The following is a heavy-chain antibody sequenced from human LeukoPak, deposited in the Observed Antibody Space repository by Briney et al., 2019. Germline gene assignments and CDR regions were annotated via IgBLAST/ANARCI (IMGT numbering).Heavy chain of an antibody. V-gene: IGHV4-59*01. J-gene: IGHJ5*02. CDR2: IYYSGST. CDR3: ARVLQMGYGSGSYYLGNWFDP. Sequence: PSETLSLTCTVSGGSISSYYWSWIRQPPGKGLEWIGYIYYSGSTNYNPSLKSRVTISVDTSKNQFSLKLSSVTAADTAVYYCARVLQMGYGSGSYYLGNWFDPWGQGTLVTVSS. CDR1: GGSISSYY. D-gene: IGHD3-10*01.